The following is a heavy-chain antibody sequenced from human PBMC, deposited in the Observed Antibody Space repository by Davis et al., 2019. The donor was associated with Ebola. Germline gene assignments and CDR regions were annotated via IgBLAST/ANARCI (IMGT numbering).Heavy chain of an antibody. V-gene: IGHV1-46*01. D-gene: IGHD1-26*01. CDR1: GYTFTSYY. CDR2: INPSGGST. CDR3: ASPGPVGGSYLHY. J-gene: IGHJ4*02. Sequence: AASVKVSCKASGYTFTSYYMHWVRQAPGQGLEWMGIINPSGGSTSYAQKFQGRVTMTRDTSTRTVYMELSSLRSEDTAVYYCASPGPVGGSYLHYWGQGTLVTVSS.